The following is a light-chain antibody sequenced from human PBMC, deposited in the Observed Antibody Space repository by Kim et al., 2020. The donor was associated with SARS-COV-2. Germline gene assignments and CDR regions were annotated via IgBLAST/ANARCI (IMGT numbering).Light chain of an antibody. Sequence: DIQMTQSPSSLFASVGDRVTITCRASQDISRYLNWYQQKPGKAPKLLIYTASSLQSGVPSSFTGSGSETDFTLTISSLQPEDFATYYCQQTYSASRTFGQGTKVDIK. CDR1: QDISRY. CDR2: TAS. CDR3: QQTYSASRT. J-gene: IGKJ1*01. V-gene: IGKV1-39*01.